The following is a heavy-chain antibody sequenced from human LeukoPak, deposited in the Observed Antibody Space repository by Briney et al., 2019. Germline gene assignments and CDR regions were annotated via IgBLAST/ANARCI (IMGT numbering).Heavy chain of an antibody. CDR2: INPDSGGT. CDR3: VKEGTGTTSVFDY. Sequence: GAAVKVSCKTSGYTFTGCFMHWVRQAPGQGLECMGWINPDSGGTNYVQKFQGRVTMTRDTSITTAYMEMSRLRSDDTAVYYCVKEGTGTTSVFDYWGQGSLVSVSS. CDR1: GYTFTGCF. V-gene: IGHV1-2*02. J-gene: IGHJ4*02. D-gene: IGHD1-1*01.